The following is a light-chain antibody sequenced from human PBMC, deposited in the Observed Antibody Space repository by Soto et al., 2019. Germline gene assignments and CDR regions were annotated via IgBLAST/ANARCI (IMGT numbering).Light chain of an antibody. V-gene: IGKV3-20*01. CDR1: QSVSSSF. CDR2: GAS. CDR3: QQYGNSPLT. J-gene: IGKJ4*01. Sequence: EIVLTQSPGTLSLSPGERATLSCRASQSVSSSFLAWYQQKPGQAPRLLIYGASSRATGIPDRFSGSGSGTDCTLTISRLEPEDVAVYYCQQYGNSPLTFGGGTKVEIK.